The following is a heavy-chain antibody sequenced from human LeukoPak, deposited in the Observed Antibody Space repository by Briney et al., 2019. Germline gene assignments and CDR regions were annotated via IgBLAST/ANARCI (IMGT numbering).Heavy chain of an antibody. J-gene: IGHJ4*02. D-gene: IGHD2-15*01. Sequence: GGSLRLSCATSGFTFSSYSMNWVRQAPGKGLEWVSSISSSSSYIYYADSVKGRFTISRDNAKNSLYLQMNSLRAEDTAVYYCASTEGSVVAAKRWGQGTLVTVSS. CDR3: ASTEGSVVAAKR. CDR1: GFTFSSYS. CDR2: ISSSSSYI. V-gene: IGHV3-21*01.